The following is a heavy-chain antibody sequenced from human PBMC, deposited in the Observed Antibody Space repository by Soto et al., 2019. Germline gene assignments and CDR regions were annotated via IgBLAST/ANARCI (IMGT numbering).Heavy chain of an antibody. CDR2: IYWDDDK. CDR1: GFSLTTSGVG. V-gene: IGHV2-5*02. D-gene: IGHD3-3*01. J-gene: IGHJ4*02. CDR3: AHRVLRTVFGLVTTTAIYFDF. Sequence: QITLNESRPPVVSPTETLTLTCRFSGFSLTTSGVGVGWIRQSPGKAPEWLALIYWDDDKRYSASLKSRLTITKDTSKNQVVLTVSDLDPTDTATYYCAHRVLRTVFGLVTTTAIYFDFWGQGTPVAVSS.